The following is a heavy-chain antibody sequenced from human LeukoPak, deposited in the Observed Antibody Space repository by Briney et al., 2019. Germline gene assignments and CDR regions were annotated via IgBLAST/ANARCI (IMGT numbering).Heavy chain of an antibody. CDR3: ARSYSSSWYDSYFQH. CDR1: GFTFSRYA. D-gene: IGHD6-13*01. J-gene: IGHJ1*01. CDR2: ISYDGSSK. V-gene: IGHV3-30*04. Sequence: GGSLRLSCAASGFTFSRYAVHWVRQAPGKGLEWVAIISYDGSSKYYADSVKGRFTISRDKSKNTLYLQMNSLRAEDTALYYCARSYSSSWYDSYFQHWGQGTLVIVSS.